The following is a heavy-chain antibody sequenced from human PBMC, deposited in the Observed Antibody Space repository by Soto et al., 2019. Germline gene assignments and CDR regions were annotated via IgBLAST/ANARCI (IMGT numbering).Heavy chain of an antibody. D-gene: IGHD3-9*01. V-gene: IGHV4-59*01. CDR3: ARGLRYFDWYY. J-gene: IGHJ4*02. CDR2: VYYTGST. CDR1: GGTLSGSY. Sequence: TSELLSLSCSVYGGTLSGSYWSWIRQSPGKGLEWLGYVYYTGSTNYSPSLRSRVSISVDTSKNQFSLKLSSVTAADTAVYYCARGLRYFDWYYWGQGTLVTVSS.